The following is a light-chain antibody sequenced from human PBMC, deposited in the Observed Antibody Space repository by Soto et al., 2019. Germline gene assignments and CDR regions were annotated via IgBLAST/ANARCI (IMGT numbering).Light chain of an antibody. Sequence: QSVLTQPASVSGSPEQSISISCTGTSSDVGGYSYVSWYQQHPGRAPKLMIYDVSNRPSGISNRFSASKSGNTASLTISGLQAEDEAEYYCSSYASSTTFVFGTGTKVTVL. CDR2: DVS. CDR3: SSYASSTTFV. V-gene: IGLV2-14*03. J-gene: IGLJ1*01. CDR1: SSDVGGYSY.